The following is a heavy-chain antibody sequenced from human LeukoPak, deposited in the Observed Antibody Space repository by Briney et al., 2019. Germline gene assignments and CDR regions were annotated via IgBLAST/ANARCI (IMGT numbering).Heavy chain of an antibody. CDR2: ISHEETNK. V-gene: IGHV3-30*18. Sequence: PGGSLRLSCATSGFSFSTYGMHWVRQAPGKGLEWVAVISHEETNKYYGDSVKGRFTISRDISTNTLYLQMNSLRPDDTAMYYCAKDGGPIIRSLISGPDFWGQGTRVTASS. D-gene: IGHD5-12*01. CDR3: AKDGGPIIRSLISGPDF. CDR1: GFSFSTYG. J-gene: IGHJ4*02.